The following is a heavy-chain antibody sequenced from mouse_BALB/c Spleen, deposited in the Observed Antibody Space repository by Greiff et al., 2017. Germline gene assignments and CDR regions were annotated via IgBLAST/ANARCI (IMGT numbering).Heavy chain of an antibody. CDR1: GYSITSDYA. D-gene: IGHD2-2*01. Sequence: EVKLMESGPGLVKPSQSLSLTCTVTGYSITSDYAWNWIRQFPGNKLEWMGYISYSGSTSYNPSLKSRISITRDTSKNQFFLQLNSVTTEDTATYYCARLWLRQGDYYAMDYWGQGTSVTVSS. CDR2: ISYSGST. CDR3: ARLWLRQGDYYAMDY. J-gene: IGHJ4*01. V-gene: IGHV3-2*02.